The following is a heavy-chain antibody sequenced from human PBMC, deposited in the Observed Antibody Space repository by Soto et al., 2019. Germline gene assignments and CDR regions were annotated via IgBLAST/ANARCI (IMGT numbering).Heavy chain of an antibody. CDR1: GGSVSSGSYY. Sequence: QVQLQESGPGLVKPSETLSLTCTVSGGSVSSGSYYWSWIRQPPGKGLEWIGYIYYSGSTNYNPSRKSRVTISVDTSKNQFSLKLSSVTAADTAVYYCASNYYYDSSGQFDYWGQGTLVTVSS. CDR3: ASNYYYDSSGQFDY. CDR2: IYYSGST. J-gene: IGHJ4*02. D-gene: IGHD3-22*01. V-gene: IGHV4-61*01.